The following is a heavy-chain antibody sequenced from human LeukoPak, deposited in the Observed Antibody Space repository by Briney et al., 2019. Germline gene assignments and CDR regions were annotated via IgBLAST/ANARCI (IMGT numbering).Heavy chain of an antibody. Sequence: SETLSLTCTLSGGSISSGDYYWSWIRQPPGKGLEWIGYIYYSGSTYYNPSLKSRVTISVDTSKNQFSLKLSSVTAADTAVYYCATYVVTAIPYYFDYWGQGTLVTVSS. J-gene: IGHJ4*02. CDR3: ATYVVTAIPYYFDY. CDR1: GGSISSGDYY. CDR2: IYYSGST. V-gene: IGHV4-30-4*01. D-gene: IGHD2-21*02.